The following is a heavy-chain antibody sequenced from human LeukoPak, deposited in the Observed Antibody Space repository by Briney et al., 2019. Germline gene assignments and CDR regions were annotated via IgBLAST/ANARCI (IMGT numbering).Heavy chain of an antibody. Sequence: GGSLRLSCAASGFTFSSYGMHWVRQAPGKGLEWVAVISYDGSNKYYADSVKGRFTISRDNSKNTLYPQMNSLRAEDTAVYYCAKSTTSGDYVWGSYRSLDYWGQGTLVTVSS. J-gene: IGHJ4*02. CDR3: AKSTTSGDYVWGSYRSLDY. V-gene: IGHV3-30*18. CDR1: GFTFSSYG. D-gene: IGHD3-16*02. CDR2: ISYDGSNK.